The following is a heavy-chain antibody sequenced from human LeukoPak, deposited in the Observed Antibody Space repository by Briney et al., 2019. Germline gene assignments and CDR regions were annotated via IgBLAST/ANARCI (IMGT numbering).Heavy chain of an antibody. D-gene: IGHD5-12*01. Sequence: GGSLRLSCAASGFTVSSNYMSWVRQAPGKGLEWVSVIYSGGSTYYADSVKGRFTISRDNSKNTLYLQMNSLRAEDTAVYYCARDIVAYYHYGMDVWGQGTTVTVSS. V-gene: IGHV3-66*01. J-gene: IGHJ6*02. CDR2: IYSGGST. CDR1: GFTVSSNY. CDR3: ARDIVAYYHYGMDV.